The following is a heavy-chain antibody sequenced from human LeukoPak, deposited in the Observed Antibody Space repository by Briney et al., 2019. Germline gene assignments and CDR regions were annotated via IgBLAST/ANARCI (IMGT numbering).Heavy chain of an antibody. V-gene: IGHV4-34*01. CDR2: INHSGST. D-gene: IGHD4-11*01. CDR1: GGSFSGYY. CDR3: ARHFNDYSNYFFVGGGYYFDY. J-gene: IGHJ4*02. Sequence: PSETLSLTCAVYGGSFSGYYWSWIRQPPGKGLEWIGEINHSGSTNYNPSLKSRVTISVDTSKNQFSLKLSSVTAADTAVYYCARHFNDYSNYFFVGGGYYFDYWGQGTLVTVSS.